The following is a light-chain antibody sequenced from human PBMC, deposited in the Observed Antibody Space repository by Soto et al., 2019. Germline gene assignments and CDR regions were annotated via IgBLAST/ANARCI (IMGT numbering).Light chain of an antibody. CDR1: QSVTSSY. CDR2: GAS. V-gene: IGKV3-20*01. J-gene: IGKJ1*01. Sequence: EIVLTQSPGTLSLSPGEGATLSCRASQSVTSSYLAWYQQKPGQAPRLLIYGASSRAIDIPHRFSGSGSGTDFTLTITRLEPEDFAVYYCQQYGSSPRTFGQGNKVEIK. CDR3: QQYGSSPRT.